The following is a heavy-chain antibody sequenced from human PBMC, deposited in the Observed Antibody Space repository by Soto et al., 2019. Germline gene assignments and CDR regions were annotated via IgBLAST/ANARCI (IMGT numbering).Heavy chain of an antibody. J-gene: IGHJ1*01. V-gene: IGHV3-23*01. Sequence: EVQLLESGGGLVQPGGSLRLSCAASGFTFSSYAMSRVRQAPGKGLEWVSAISGSGGSTYYADSVKGRFTISRDNSKNTLYLQMNSLRAEDTAVYYCAKSVDGIAAAGTSAEYFQHWGQGTLVTVSS. D-gene: IGHD6-13*01. CDR3: AKSVDGIAAAGTSAEYFQH. CDR2: ISGSGGST. CDR1: GFTFSSYA.